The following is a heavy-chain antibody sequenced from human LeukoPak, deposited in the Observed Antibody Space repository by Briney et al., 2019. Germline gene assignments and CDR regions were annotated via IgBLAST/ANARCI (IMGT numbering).Heavy chain of an antibody. Sequence: PSETLSLTCTVSGGSFSTSSYYWGWVRQPPGKGLEWIGSVYYSGTTYYNPSLKSRVTISVDTSKNQFSLKLSSVTAADAAVYYCARLPGTNWMGGYYFDYWGQGTLVTVSS. D-gene: IGHD1-20*01. CDR1: GGSFSTSSYY. J-gene: IGHJ4*02. V-gene: IGHV4-39*01. CDR2: VYYSGTT. CDR3: ARLPGTNWMGGYYFDY.